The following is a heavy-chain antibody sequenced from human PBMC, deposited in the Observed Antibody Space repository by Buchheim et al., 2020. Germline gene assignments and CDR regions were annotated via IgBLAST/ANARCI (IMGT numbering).Heavy chain of an antibody. CDR2: ISGSGGST. D-gene: IGHD3-22*01. J-gene: IGHJ4*02. CDR1: GFTVSSNY. Sequence: EVQVVESGGALVQPGGSLRLSCAVSGFTVSSNYLSWVRQAPGKGLEWVSAISGSGGSTYYADSVKGRFTISRDNSKNTLYLQMNSLRAEDTAVYYCAKSGSGYFPNNFDYWGQGTL. V-gene: IGHV3-23*04. CDR3: AKSGSGYFPNNFDY.